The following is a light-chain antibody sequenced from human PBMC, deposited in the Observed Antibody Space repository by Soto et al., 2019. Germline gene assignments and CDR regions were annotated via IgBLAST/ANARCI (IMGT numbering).Light chain of an antibody. CDR3: QQYYLYTPA. CDR1: QNIHMY. J-gene: IGKJ3*01. V-gene: IGKV1-5*03. CDR2: RTS. Sequence: DIQRTQSPSTLSASIGDRVTITCRASQNIHMYLAWYQKKPGKDPKLLIYRTSILESGVSFRFSGSGSETEFSLAISRLQTDDCATYVCQQYYLYTPAFGPGTKVDIK.